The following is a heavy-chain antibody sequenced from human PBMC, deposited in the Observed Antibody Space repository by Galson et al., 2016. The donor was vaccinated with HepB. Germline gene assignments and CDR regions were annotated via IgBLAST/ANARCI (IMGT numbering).Heavy chain of an antibody. CDR2: IYSGGST. D-gene: IGHD2-8*01. CDR3: VGGPNGLRL. Sequence: SLRLSCAASGFTVSNNYVSWVRQTPGKGLEWVSVIYSGGSTDYTASVKGRFTISRDNSKNTVYLQMNSLRAEDTAVYYCVGGPNGLRLWGPGTLVTVSS. CDR1: GFTVSNNY. J-gene: IGHJ4*02. V-gene: IGHV3-53*01.